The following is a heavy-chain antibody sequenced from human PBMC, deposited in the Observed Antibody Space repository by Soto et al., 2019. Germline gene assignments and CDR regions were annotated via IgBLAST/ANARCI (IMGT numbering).Heavy chain of an antibody. D-gene: IGHD6-13*01. J-gene: IGHJ4*02. CDR3: ARLRRQLGSFYFDS. CDR2: MYDSASA. Sequence: SETLSLTCTVSGGSISDRSYFWGWIRQPPGKGLEWIGNMYDSASAYYKSSLKSRVAISVDTSKNQFSLKVSSVTAADTSVYYCARLRRQLGSFYFDSWGQGMLVTVSS. V-gene: IGHV4-39*01. CDR1: GGSISDRSYF.